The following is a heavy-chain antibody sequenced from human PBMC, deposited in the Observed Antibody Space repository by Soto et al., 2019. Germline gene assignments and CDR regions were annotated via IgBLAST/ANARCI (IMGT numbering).Heavy chain of an antibody. CDR2: INHSGST. CDR3: ARHVATLIVVAPYYFDY. V-gene: IGHV4-34*01. J-gene: IGHJ4*02. D-gene: IGHD3-22*01. CDR1: IGSFSGYY. Sequence: PSETLSLTCAVYIGSFSGYYWNWIRQPPGKGLEWIGEINHSGSTYYNPSLKSRVIISVDTPNNQFSLKLSSVTAADTAVYYCARHVATLIVVAPYYFDYWGQGTLVTVSS.